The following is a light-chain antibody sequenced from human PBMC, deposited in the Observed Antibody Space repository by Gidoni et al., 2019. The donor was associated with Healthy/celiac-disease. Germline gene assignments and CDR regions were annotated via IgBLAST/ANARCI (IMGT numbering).Light chain of an antibody. CDR2: DAS. V-gene: IGKV3-11*01. Sequence: EIVLTQSPATLYLSPGERATLSCRASQSVSSYLAWDQQKPGQAPRLLIYDASNRATGIPARFSGSGSGTDFTLTISSLEPEDFAVYYCQQRSNWPRTFGPGTKVDIK. J-gene: IGKJ3*01. CDR1: QSVSSY. CDR3: QQRSNWPRT.